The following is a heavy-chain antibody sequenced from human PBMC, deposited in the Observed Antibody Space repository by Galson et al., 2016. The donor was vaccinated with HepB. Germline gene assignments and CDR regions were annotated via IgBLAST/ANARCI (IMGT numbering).Heavy chain of an antibody. V-gene: IGHV3-33*06. CDR1: RFTFSTYG. CDR3: AKDPSSGWYKYYHGMDV. J-gene: IGHJ6*02. Sequence: SLRLSCAASRFTFSTYGMHWVRQAPGKGLEWVAVIWYDGSNKYYADSVKGRFTISRDNSKNTLYLQMNSVRAEDTAVYYCAKDPSSGWYKYYHGMDVWGQGTTVAVSS. D-gene: IGHD6-19*01. CDR2: IWYDGSNK.